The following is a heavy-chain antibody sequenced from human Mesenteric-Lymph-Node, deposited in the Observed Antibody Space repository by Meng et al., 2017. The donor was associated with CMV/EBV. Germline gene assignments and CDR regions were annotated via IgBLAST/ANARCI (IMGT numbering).Heavy chain of an antibody. D-gene: IGHD3-22*01. V-gene: IGHV3-7*01. CDR3: ARDRSYYYDSSGYDRDAFDI. CDR1: GFTFSSYA. Sequence: GESLKISCVASGFTFSSYAMSWVRQAPGKGLDWVAYIRFDGSKQYYADSVKGRFTISRDNAKNSLYLQMNSLRAEDTAVYYCARDRSYYYDSSGYDRDAFDIWGQGTMVTVSS. CDR2: IRFDGSKQ. J-gene: IGHJ3*02.